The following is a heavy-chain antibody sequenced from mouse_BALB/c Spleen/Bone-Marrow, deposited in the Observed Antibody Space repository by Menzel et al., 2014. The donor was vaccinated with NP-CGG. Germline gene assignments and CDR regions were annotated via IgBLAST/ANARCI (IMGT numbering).Heavy chain of an antibody. CDR3: ASRDSSGYVPAY. Sequence: VKLMESGAELVKPGASVKLLCKTSGYTFTSYWIKRVKQRPGQALGWIGEIFPGTGSTYYNEKFKGKATLTIDTSSSRAYIQLSSLTAEQSAVYLCASRDSSGYVPAYWGQRTTLTVSS. CDR1: GYTFTSYW. V-gene: IGHV1S132*01. J-gene: IGHJ2*01. D-gene: IGHD3-2*01. CDR2: IFPGTGST.